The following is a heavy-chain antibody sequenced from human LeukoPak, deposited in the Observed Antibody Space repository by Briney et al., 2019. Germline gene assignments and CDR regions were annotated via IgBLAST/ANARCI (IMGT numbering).Heavy chain of an antibody. CDR1: GYTFNYHA. CDR2: INTNTGNP. J-gene: IGHJ5*02. D-gene: IGHD6-13*01. V-gene: IGHV7-4-1*02. Sequence: ASVMVSCKASGYTFNYHALNWVRQAPGQGLEYVGWINTNTGNPTYAQAFTGRFVLSLDTSVSTAYLQISSLKADDTAVYYCARDPYTSSSWYRGRANNWFDPWGQGTLVTVSS. CDR3: ARDPYTSSSWYRGRANNWFDP.